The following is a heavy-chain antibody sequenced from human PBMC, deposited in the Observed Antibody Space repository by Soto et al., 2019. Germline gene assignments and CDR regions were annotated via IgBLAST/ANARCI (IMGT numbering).Heavy chain of an antibody. CDR3: AKVHGIAVAGYYYYGMDV. D-gene: IGHD6-19*01. V-gene: IGHV3-23*01. CDR1: GFTFSSYA. CDR2: ISGSGGST. J-gene: IGHJ6*02. Sequence: GGSLRLSCAASGFTFSSYAMSWVRQAPGKGLEWVSAISGSGGSTYYADSVKGRFTISRDNSKNTLYLQMNSLRAEDTAVYYCAKVHGIAVAGYYYYGMDVWGQGTTVTVSS.